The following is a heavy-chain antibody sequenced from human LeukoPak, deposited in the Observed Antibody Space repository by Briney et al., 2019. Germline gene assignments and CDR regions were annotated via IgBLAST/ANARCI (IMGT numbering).Heavy chain of an antibody. CDR3: ARVSYSSGRYPFDY. D-gene: IGHD6-19*01. Sequence: ASVKVSCKASGYTFTGYYMHWVRQAPGQGLEWMGWINPNSGGTNYAQKFQGRVTMTRDTSISTAYMELSRLRSDDTAVYYCARVSYSSGRYPFDYWGQGTLVTVSS. CDR1: GYTFTGYY. J-gene: IGHJ4*02. CDR2: INPNSGGT. V-gene: IGHV1-2*02.